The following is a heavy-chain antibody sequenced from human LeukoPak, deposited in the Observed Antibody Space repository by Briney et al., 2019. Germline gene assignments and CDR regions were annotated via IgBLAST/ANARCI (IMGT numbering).Heavy chain of an antibody. CDR1: GFTFSSYG. CDR3: ARDQGIFDY. V-gene: IGHV3-33*01. CDR2: IWYDGINK. J-gene: IGHJ4*02. Sequence: PGGSLRLSCAASGFTFSSYGMHWVRQAPGKGLEWVAVIWYDGINKYYTGSVKGRFTISRDTSKNTLYLQMNSLRDEDSAVYYCARDQGIFDYWGQGTLVTVSS.